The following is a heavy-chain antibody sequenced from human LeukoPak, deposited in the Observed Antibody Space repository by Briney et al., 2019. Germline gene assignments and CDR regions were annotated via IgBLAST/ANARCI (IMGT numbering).Heavy chain of an antibody. CDR3: ARVKYYGSGSYSSVDY. V-gene: IGHV4-59*12. CDR1: GGSISSYY. J-gene: IGHJ4*02. Sequence: PSETLSLTCTVSGGSISSYYWSWIRQPPGKGREWIGYIYYSGSTNYNPSLKSRVTISVDTSKNQFSLKLSSVTAADTAVYYCARVKYYGSGSYSSVDYWGQGTLVTVSS. CDR2: IYYSGST. D-gene: IGHD3-10*01.